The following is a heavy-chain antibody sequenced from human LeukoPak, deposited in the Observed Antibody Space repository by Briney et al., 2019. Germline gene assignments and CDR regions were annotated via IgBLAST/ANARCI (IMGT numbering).Heavy chain of an antibody. CDR2: INTNTGNP. D-gene: IGHD6-13*01. Sequence: GASVKVSCKASGYTFTSYAMNWVRQAPGQGLEWMGWINTNTGNPTYAQGFTGRFVFSLDTSVSTAYLQISSLKAEDTAVYYCARGARTRAAAGTVWFDPWGQGTLVTVSS. CDR1: GYTFTSYA. V-gene: IGHV7-4-1*02. J-gene: IGHJ5*02. CDR3: ARGARTRAAAGTVWFDP.